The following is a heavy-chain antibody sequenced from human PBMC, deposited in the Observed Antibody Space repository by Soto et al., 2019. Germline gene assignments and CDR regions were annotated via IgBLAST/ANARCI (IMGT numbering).Heavy chain of an antibody. CDR2: IIPIFGTA. D-gene: IGHD3-10*01. J-gene: IGHJ6*02. Sequence: QVQLVQSGAEVKKPGSSVQVSCKASGGTFSSDDFSWVRQAPGQGLDWMGGIIPIFGTANYAQKFQGSVTITADESTGTAYMELSSLRAEDSAVYYCARGKLWFGELLSTYYYYYGMDVWGQGTTVTVSS. CDR3: ARGKLWFGELLSTYYYYYGMDV. V-gene: IGHV1-69*01. CDR1: GGTFSSDD.